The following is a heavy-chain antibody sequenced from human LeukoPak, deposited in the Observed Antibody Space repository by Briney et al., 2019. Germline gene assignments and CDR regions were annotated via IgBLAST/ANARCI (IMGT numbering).Heavy chain of an antibody. V-gene: IGHV3-53*01. CDR3: ARDRLFDY. D-gene: IGHD3-22*01. CDR2: IYSGCST. Sequence: PGVSLRLSCAASGFTVSSYYMSCLREAPGKGVVWVSVIYSGCSTYFADPVKGRFTISRDNSKNTLYLQMNSLRAEDTAVYYCARDRLFDYWGQGTLVTVSS. J-gene: IGHJ4*02. CDR1: GFTVSSYY.